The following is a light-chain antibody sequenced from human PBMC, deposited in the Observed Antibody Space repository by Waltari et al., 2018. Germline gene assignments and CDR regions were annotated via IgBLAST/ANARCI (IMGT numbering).Light chain of an antibody. CDR2: SPA. Sequence: QTVVTQEPSFSVSPGGTVTLTCGLSSGPVPSRHYPSWHQQAPGQAPRMLSYSPALRSSGVLDRFSGSILGNKAALTISGAQADDESVYYCVLHMGNLVFGGVVFGGGTKLTVL. J-gene: IGLJ2*01. CDR3: VLHMGNLVFGGVV. V-gene: IGLV8-61*01. CDR1: SGPVPSRHY.